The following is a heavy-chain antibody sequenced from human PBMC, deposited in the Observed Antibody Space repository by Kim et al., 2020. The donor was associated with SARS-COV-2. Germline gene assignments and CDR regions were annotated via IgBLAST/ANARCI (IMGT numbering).Heavy chain of an antibody. CDR1: GFTFSSYS. D-gene: IGHD4-17*01. J-gene: IGHJ4*02. Sequence: GGSLRLSCAASGFTFSSYSMNWVRQAPRKGLEWVSYITSSSSTIYYADSVKGRFTIFRDNAKNSLYLQMNSLRAEDTAVYYCARTLSSDYGDYPLDYWGQGTLVTVSS. CDR3: ARTLSSDYGDYPLDY. CDR2: ITSSSSTI. V-gene: IGHV3-48*04.